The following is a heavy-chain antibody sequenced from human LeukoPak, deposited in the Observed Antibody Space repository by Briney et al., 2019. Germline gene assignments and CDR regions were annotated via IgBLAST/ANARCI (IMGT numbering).Heavy chain of an antibody. CDR2: ISSNGGST. J-gene: IGHJ4*02. CDR1: GFTFSSFA. CDR3: ARDGYNQGTFDY. Sequence: GGSLRLSCAASGFTFSSFAMNWVRQAPGKGLEYVSAISSNGGSTYYANSVKGRFTISRDNSKNTLYLQMGSLRAEDMAVYYCARDGYNQGTFDYWGQGTLVTVSS. D-gene: IGHD5-24*01. V-gene: IGHV3-64*01.